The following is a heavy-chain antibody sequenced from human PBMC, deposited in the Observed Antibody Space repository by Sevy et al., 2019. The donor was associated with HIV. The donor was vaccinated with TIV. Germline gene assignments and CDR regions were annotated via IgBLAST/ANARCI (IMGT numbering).Heavy chain of an antibody. J-gene: IGHJ5*02. Sequence: SEILSLTCAVHDGSFSGYYWNWIRQLPGKGLEWVGEINESGITYYNPSLKSRVTISVDTSKKQFPLKLNSVTAADTAVYFWSRSPPVIVVPGAPSWFDPWGQGTLVTVSS. CDR3: SRSPPVIVVPGAPSWFDP. CDR1: DGSFSGYY. D-gene: IGHD2-2*01. V-gene: IGHV4-34*01. CDR2: INESGIT.